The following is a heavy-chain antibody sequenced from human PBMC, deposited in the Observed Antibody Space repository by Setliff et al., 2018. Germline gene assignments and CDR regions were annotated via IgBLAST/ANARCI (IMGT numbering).Heavy chain of an antibody. CDR1: GYSFIDYY. J-gene: IGHJ4*02. V-gene: IGHV1-2*06. CDR2: VNPKNGGI. CDR3: VRDPKLVGAPERAFDY. Sequence: ASVKVSCKASGYSFIDYYIHWVRQAPGQGPEWMGRVNPKNGGILYSQKFEGRVTMTRDTSISTAYMELSRLKYDDTAVYYCVRDPKLVGAPERAFDYWGQGTQVTVSS. D-gene: IGHD1-26*01.